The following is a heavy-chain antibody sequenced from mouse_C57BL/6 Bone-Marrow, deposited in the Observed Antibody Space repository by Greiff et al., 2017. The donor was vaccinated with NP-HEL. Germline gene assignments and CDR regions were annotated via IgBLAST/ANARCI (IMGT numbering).Heavy chain of an antibody. V-gene: IGHV5-17*01. D-gene: IGHD1-1*02. Sequence: EVKLVESGGGLVKPGGSLKLSCAASGFTFSDYGMHWVRQAPEKGLEWVAYLSSGSSPIYYADTVTGRFTISRDNAKNTLFLQMTSLRSEDTAMYYCARNYGYYFDYWGQGTTLTVSS. CDR3: ARNYGYYFDY. J-gene: IGHJ2*01. CDR1: GFTFSDYG. CDR2: LSSGSSPI.